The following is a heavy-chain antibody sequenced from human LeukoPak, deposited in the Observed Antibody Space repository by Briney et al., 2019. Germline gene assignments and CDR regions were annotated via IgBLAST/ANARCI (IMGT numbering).Heavy chain of an antibody. V-gene: IGHV3-21*01. CDR1: GFTFSSYS. J-gene: IGHJ4*02. CDR3: ARVLAYCGGDCYSGSDY. CDR2: ISSSSSYI. D-gene: IGHD2-21*02. Sequence: PAGSLRLSCAASGFTFSSYSMNWVRQAPGKGLEWVSSISSSSSYIYYADSVKGRFTISRDNAKNSLYLQMNSLRAEDTAVYYCARVLAYCGGDCYSGSDYWGQGTLVTVSS.